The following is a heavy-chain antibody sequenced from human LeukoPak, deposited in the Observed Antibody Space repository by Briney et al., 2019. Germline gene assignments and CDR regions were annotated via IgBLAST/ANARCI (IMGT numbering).Heavy chain of an antibody. J-gene: IGHJ6*03. CDR3: ARQVSGWYNNYYYYMDV. CDR1: GGSISSYY. Sequence: SETLSLTCTVSGGSISSYYWSWIRQPPGKGLEWIGYIYYSGSTYYNPSLKSRVTISVDTSKNQFSLKLSSVTAADTAVYYCARQVSGWYNNYYYYMDVWGRGTTVTISS. V-gene: IGHV4-59*08. CDR2: IYYSGST. D-gene: IGHD6-19*01.